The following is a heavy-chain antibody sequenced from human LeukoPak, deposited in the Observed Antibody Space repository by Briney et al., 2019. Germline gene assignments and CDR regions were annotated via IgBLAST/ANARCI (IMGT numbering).Heavy chain of an antibody. CDR3: ARKPHYSGGSCDQA. J-gene: IGHJ5*02. Sequence: QAGGSLRLSCAASGFTFSSHSMHWVRQAPGKGLEWVALISYDGSNKYYADSVKGRFTISRDNSKNTLYLQMNSLRAEDTAVYYCARKPHYSGGSCDQAWGQGTLVTVSS. CDR2: ISYDGSNK. CDR1: GFTFSSHS. V-gene: IGHV3-30*03. D-gene: IGHD2-15*01.